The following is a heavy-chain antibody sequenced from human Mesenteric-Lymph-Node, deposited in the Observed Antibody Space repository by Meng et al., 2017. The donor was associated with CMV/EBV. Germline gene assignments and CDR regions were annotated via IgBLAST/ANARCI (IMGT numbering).Heavy chain of an antibody. Sequence: GESLKISCAASGFTFSGYWMSWVRQAPGKGLEWVANIKQDASEKYYVDSVAGRFTISRDNAKNSLYLQMNSLRGEDMAVYYCARVGVSIPAAIGNYYGMDVWGQGTTVTVSS. CDR2: IKQDASEK. V-gene: IGHV3-7*01. CDR3: ARVGVSIPAAIGNYYGMDV. CDR1: GFTFSGYW. J-gene: IGHJ6*02. D-gene: IGHD2-2*01.